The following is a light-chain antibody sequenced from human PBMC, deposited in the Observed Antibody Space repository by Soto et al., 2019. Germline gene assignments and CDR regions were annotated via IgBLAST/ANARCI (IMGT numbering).Light chain of an antibody. CDR1: QSISSY. J-gene: IGKJ5*01. CDR2: AAS. V-gene: IGKV1-39*01. Sequence: DIQMTQSPSSLSASVGDRVTITCRASQSISSYLNWYQQKPGKAPKLLIYAASSLQSGVPSRFSGSGSGTDFTLTISSLQPEDFATYYCQQSYSTPLITFGQATRMRL. CDR3: QQSYSTPLIT.